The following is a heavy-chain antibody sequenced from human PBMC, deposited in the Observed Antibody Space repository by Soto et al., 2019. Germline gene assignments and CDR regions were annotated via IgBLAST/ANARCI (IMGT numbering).Heavy chain of an antibody. V-gene: IGHV4-59*01. J-gene: IGHJ4*02. CDR3: ARGVREWDPYYFDY. CDR1: GGSIGSYY. D-gene: IGHD1-26*01. Sequence: SETLSLTCTVSGGSIGSYYWSWIRQPPGKGLEWIGYIYYSGSTNYNPSLKSRVTISVDTSKNQFSLKLSSVTAADTAVYYCARGVREWDPYYFDYWGQGTLVTVSS. CDR2: IYYSGST.